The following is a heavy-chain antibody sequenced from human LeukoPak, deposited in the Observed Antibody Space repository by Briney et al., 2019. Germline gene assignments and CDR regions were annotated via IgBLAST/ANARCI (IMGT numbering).Heavy chain of an antibody. CDR1: GVSFSGYQ. V-gene: IGHV4-34*01. CDR3: ARGAPGY. CDR2: INHSGST. Sequence: PSETLSLTCAVYGVSFSGYQWTWIRQPPGKGLEWIGEINHSGSTNYNPSLKSRVTISVDTSKNQFSLKLSSVTAADTAVYYCARGAPGYWGQGTLVTVSS. J-gene: IGHJ4*02.